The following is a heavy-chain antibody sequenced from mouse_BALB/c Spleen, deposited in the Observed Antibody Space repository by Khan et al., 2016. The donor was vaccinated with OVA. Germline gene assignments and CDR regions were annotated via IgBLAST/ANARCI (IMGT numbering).Heavy chain of an antibody. CDR2: INPTSGYT. J-gene: IGHJ2*01. Sequence: QVQLQQSGAELAKPGASVKMSCKASGYTFTSYWMHWIKQRPGQGLEWIGYINPTSGYTDYNQKFKDKATLTADKSSSTAYTQLSSLTSDDSAVYYCARDRIDYWGQGTALTVSS. V-gene: IGHV1-7*01. CDR3: ARDRIDY. CDR1: GYTFTSYW.